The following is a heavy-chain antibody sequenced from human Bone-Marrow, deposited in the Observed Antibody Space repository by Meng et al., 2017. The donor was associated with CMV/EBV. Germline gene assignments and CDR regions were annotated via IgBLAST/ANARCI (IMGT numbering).Heavy chain of an antibody. J-gene: IGHJ4*02. D-gene: IGHD3-3*01. CDR2: IKQDGSEK. Sequence: GESLKIPCAASGCTFSSYWMSWVRQAPGKGLEGVANIKQDGSEKYYVDSVKGRFTISRDNAKNSLYLQKNSLRAEDTAVSYCAREGFLGFVELLPPDYWGQGTLVTVSS. V-gene: IGHV3-7*01. CDR1: GCTFSSYW. CDR3: AREGFLGFVELLPPDY.